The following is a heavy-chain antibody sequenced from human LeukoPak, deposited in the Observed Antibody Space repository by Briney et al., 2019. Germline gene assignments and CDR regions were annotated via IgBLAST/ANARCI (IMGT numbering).Heavy chain of an antibody. V-gene: IGHV7-4-1*02. J-gene: IGHJ4*02. D-gene: IGHD2-15*01. CDR2: IHTNTGNP. CDR1: GYTFTSYA. CDR3: ARDRGYCSGGSCLDPYYFDY. Sequence: ASVKVSCKASGYTFTSYAMNWVGQAPGQGLEWMGWIHTNTGNPTYAQGFTGRFVFSLDTSVSTAYLQISSLKAEDTAVYYCARDRGYCSGGSCLDPYYFDYWGQGTLVTVSS.